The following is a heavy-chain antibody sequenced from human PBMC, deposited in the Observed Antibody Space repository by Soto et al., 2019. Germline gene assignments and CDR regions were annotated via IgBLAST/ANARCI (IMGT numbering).Heavy chain of an antibody. J-gene: IGHJ4*02. V-gene: IGHV4-4*02. CDR3: ARHIAVPTTRGFDY. CDR2: IYHSGAT. CDR1: GASISSTNW. D-gene: IGHD2-15*01. Sequence: QVQLQESGPGLVKPSGTLSLTCAVSGASISSTNWWSWVRQAPGGGPEWIGEIYHSGATNYNPSLKSRVIISMDTSKNQLSLRLDSVTAADTAVYFCARHIAVPTTRGFDYWGQGTLVTVSS.